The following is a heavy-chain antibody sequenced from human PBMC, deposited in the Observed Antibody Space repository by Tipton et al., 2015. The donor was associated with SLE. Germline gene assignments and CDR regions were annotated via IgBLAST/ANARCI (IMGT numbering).Heavy chain of an antibody. Sequence: SLRLSCAASGFTFTSYGLHWVRQAPGKGLEWVAVIWFDGSNKFYADSVKGRFTISRDNSNNTVFLQMNSLRAEDTAVYYCARVDGSYYYYYYMDVWGKGTTVTVSS. D-gene: IGHD1-26*01. CDR2: IWFDGSNK. CDR3: ARVDGSYYYYYYMDV. V-gene: IGHV3-33*01. J-gene: IGHJ6*03. CDR1: GFTFTSYG.